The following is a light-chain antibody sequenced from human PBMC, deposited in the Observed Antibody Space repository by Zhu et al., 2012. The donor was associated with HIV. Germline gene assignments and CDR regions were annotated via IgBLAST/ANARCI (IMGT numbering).Light chain of an antibody. CDR3: QQYNNWPPFT. J-gene: IGKJ2*01. CDR1: QSISSN. Sequence: EIVMTQSPATLSVSPGERATLSCRASQSISSNLAWYQQKPGQAPRLLIFDTSTRATGIPARFSGSGSGTEFTLTISSLQSEDFAVYFCQQYNNWPPFTFGLGDQAGDQT. CDR2: DTS. V-gene: IGKV3-15*01.